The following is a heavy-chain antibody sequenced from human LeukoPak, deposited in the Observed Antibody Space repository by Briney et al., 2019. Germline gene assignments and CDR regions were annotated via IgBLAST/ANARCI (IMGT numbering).Heavy chain of an antibody. CDR2: ISTSGTYI. V-gene: IGHV3-21*01. CDR3: ARDLADYSDY. J-gene: IGHJ4*02. Sequence: XGSLRLSCAASGFTFSTYSMNWVRQAPGKGLEWVSSISTSGTYIYYADSLKGRFTISRDNAKNSLYLQMHSLRAEDTAVYYCARDLADYSDYWGQGTLVTVSS. CDR1: GFTFSTYS. D-gene: IGHD2-21*01.